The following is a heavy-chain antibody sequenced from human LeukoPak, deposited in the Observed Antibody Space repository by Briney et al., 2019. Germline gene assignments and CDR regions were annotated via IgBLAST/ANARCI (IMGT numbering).Heavy chain of an antibody. CDR2: FDPEDGET. V-gene: IGHV1-24*01. CDR1: GYTLTELS. CDR3: ATYIAARLAFDY. Sequence: ASVKVSCKVSGYTLTELSMHWVRQAPGKGLEWMGGFDPEDGETIYAQKFQGRVTMTEDTSTDTAYMELSGLRSEDTAVYYCATYIAARLAFDYWGQGTLVTVSS. J-gene: IGHJ4*02. D-gene: IGHD6-6*01.